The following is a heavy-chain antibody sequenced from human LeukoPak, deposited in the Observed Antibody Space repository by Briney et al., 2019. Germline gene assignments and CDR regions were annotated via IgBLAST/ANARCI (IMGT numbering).Heavy chain of an antibody. D-gene: IGHD1-26*01. J-gene: IGHJ4*02. CDR1: GYTFTGYY. V-gene: IGHV1-8*02. Sequence: ASVKVSCKASGYTFTGYYMHWVRQATGQGLEWMGWMNPNSGNTGYAQKLQGRVTMTTDTSTSTAYMELRSLRSDDTAVYYCARDSGIVGAELYDYWGQGTLVTVSS. CDR2: MNPNSGNT. CDR3: ARDSGIVGAELYDY.